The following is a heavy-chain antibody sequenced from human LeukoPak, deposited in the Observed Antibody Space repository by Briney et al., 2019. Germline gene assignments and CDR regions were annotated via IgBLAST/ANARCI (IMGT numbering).Heavy chain of an antibody. CDR2: IGGGGGST. V-gene: IGHV3-23*01. CDR1: GFTFNTYA. J-gene: IGHJ4*02. CDR3: AKVSRMIVVVIDIDY. Sequence: PGGSLRLSCAASGFTFNTYAMNWVRQAPGKGLEWVSGIGGGGGSTYYTDSVKGRFTISRDNSKNTLYLQLNSLRAEDTAVYYCAKVSRMIVVVIDIDYWGQGTLVTVSS. D-gene: IGHD3-22*01.